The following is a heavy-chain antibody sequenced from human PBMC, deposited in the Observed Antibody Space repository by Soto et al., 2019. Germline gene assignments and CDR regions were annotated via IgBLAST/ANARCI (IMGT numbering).Heavy chain of an antibody. CDR3: ATYDVGTIIQDY. V-gene: IGHV4-34*01. J-gene: IGHJ4*02. CDR2: IHHDGST. Sequence: SETLSLTCAISGGSSSSHSKSWVRQPPGKGLEWIGEIHHDGSTNYNPSLKSRVTISGDTSKNHFSLELSSVAAADTAVYYCATYDVGTIIQDYWGQGTLVTVSS. D-gene: IGHD2-21*02. CDR1: GGSSSSHS.